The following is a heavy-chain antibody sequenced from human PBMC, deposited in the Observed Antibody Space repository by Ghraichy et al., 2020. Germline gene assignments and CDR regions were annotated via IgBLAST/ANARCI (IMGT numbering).Heavy chain of an antibody. Sequence: EPLSLTCAVYGGSFSGYYWSWIRQPPGKGLEWIGEINHSGSTNYNPSLKSRVTISVDTSKNQFSLKLSSVTAADTAVYYWARAKSRCSGGSCYLRDYYYGMDVWGQGTTVTVSS. V-gene: IGHV4-34*01. CDR2: INHSGST. CDR3: ARAKSRCSGGSCYLRDYYYGMDV. J-gene: IGHJ6*02. CDR1: GGSFSGYY. D-gene: IGHD2-15*01.